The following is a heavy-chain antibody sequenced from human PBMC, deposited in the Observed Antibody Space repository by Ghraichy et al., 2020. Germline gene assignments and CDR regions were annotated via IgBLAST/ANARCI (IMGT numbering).Heavy chain of an antibody. CDR3: ANPPWFGEPDLGYYGMDV. CDR1: GFTFSSYA. D-gene: IGHD3-10*01. J-gene: IGHJ6*02. Sequence: GGSLRLSCAASGFTFSSYAMSWVRQAPGKGLKWVSAISGSGGSTYYADSVKGRFTISRDNSKNTLYLQMNSLRAEDTAVYYCANPPWFGEPDLGYYGMDVWGQGTTVTVSS. CDR2: ISGSGGST. V-gene: IGHV3-23*01.